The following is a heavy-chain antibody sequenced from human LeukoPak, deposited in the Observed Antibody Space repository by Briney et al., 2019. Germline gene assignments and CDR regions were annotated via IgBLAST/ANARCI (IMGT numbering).Heavy chain of an antibody. J-gene: IGHJ4*02. V-gene: IGHV3-23*01. CDR1: GFTFRDYG. D-gene: IGHD3-3*01. CDR3: ARDLSGWSGYYYWFLFDY. CDR2: ISDSGGNT. Sequence: GGTLRLSCAASGFTFRDYGMSWVRQAPGKGLEWVSGISDSGGNTYYADSVKGRFTISRDNAKNSLYLQMNSLRAEDTAVYYCARDLSGWSGYYYWFLFDYWGQGTLVTVSS.